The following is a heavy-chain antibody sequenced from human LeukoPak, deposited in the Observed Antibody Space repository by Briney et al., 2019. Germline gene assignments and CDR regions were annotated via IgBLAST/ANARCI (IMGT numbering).Heavy chain of an antibody. V-gene: IGHV3-21*01. CDR1: GFTFSSYS. Sequence: PGGSLRLSCAASGFTFSSYSMNWVRQAPGKGLEWVSSISSSSSYIYYADSVEGRFTISRGNAKNSLYLQMNSLRAEDTAVYYCARGRELSPTRRLNWFDPWGQGTLVTVSS. J-gene: IGHJ5*02. CDR2: ISSSSSYI. CDR3: ARGRELSPTRRLNWFDP. D-gene: IGHD1-26*01.